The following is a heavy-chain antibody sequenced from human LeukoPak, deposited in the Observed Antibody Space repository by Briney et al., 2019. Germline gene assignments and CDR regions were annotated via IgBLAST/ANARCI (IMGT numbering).Heavy chain of an antibody. CDR2: IRYDGSNK. CDR1: GFTFSSYG. CDR3: AKDSSSSWSRYYFDY. D-gene: IGHD6-6*01. Sequence: PGGSLRLSCAASGFTFSSYGMHWVRQAPGKGLEWVAFIRYDGSNKYYADSVKGPFTTSRENSKNVLYMQMSSLRAEDTAVYYCAKDSSSSWSRYYFDYWGQGTLVTVSS. J-gene: IGHJ4*02. V-gene: IGHV3-30*02.